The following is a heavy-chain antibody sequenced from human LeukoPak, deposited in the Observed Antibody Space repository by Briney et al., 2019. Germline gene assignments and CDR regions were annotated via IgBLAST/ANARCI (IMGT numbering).Heavy chain of an antibody. Sequence: SETLSLTCAVYGGSFSCYYWSWIRQPPGKGLEWIGEINHSGSTNYNPSLKSRVTISVDTSKNQFSLKLSSVTAADTAVYYCAREPHGEDDILTGPAGEFDPWGQGTLVTVSS. D-gene: IGHD3-9*01. V-gene: IGHV4-34*01. CDR1: GGSFSCYY. CDR3: AREPHGEDDILTGPAGEFDP. CDR2: INHSGST. J-gene: IGHJ5*02.